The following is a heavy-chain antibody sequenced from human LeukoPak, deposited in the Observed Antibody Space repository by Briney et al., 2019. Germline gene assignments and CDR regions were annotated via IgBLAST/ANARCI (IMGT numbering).Heavy chain of an antibody. V-gene: IGHV4-34*01. CDR1: GFTFSSYA. J-gene: IGHJ4*02. D-gene: IGHD6-19*01. CDR3: ARRGGAVAGTDY. CDR2: INHSGST. Sequence: LRLSCAASGFTFSSYAMSWVRQPPGKGVEWIGEINHSGSTNYNPSLKSRVTISVDTSKNQFSLKLSSVTAADTAVYYCARRGGAVAGTDYWGQGTLVTVSS.